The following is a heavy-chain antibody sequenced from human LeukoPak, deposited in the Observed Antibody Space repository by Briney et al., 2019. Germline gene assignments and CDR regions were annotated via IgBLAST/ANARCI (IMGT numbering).Heavy chain of an antibody. Sequence: GGSLRLSCAASGFTFSGSAMHWVRQASGKGLEWVGRIRSKANSYATAYAASVKGRFTISRDDSKNTAYLQMNSLRSDDTAVYYCARDSPLIYDYYDSSDPHYGRAFDIWGQGTMVTVSS. V-gene: IGHV3-73*01. CDR1: GFTFSGSA. D-gene: IGHD3-22*01. J-gene: IGHJ3*02. CDR3: ARDSPLIYDYYDSSDPHYGRAFDI. CDR2: IRSKANSYAT.